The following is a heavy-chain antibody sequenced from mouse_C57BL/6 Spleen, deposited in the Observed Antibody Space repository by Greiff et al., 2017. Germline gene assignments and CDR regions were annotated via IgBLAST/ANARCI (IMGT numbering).Heavy chain of an antibody. CDR1: GYIFTSYW. Sequence: VQLQQPGAELVKPGASVKLSCKASGYIFTSYWMQWVKQRPGQGLEWIGEIDPSDSYTNYNQKFKGKATLTVDTSSSTAYMQLSSLTSEDSAVYDWARGPAYAMDYWGQGTSVTVSS. J-gene: IGHJ4*01. CDR2: IDPSDSYT. V-gene: IGHV1-50*01. CDR3: ARGPAYAMDY.